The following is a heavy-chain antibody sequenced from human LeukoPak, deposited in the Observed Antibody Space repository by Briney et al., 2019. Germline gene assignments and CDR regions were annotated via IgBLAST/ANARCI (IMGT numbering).Heavy chain of an antibody. Sequence: PSETLSLTCTVSGGPISSYYWSWIRQPPGKGLEWIGYIYYSGSTNYNPSLMSRVTISVDTSKNQFSLKLSSVTAADTAVYYCAGRWGIAALTDAFDIWGQGTMVTVSS. J-gene: IGHJ3*02. V-gene: IGHV4-59*08. CDR1: GGPISSYY. CDR2: IYYSGST. D-gene: IGHD6-13*01. CDR3: AGRWGIAALTDAFDI.